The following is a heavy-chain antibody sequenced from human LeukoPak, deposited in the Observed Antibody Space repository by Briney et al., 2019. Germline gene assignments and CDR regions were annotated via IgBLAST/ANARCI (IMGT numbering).Heavy chain of an antibody. CDR2: IYYSGST. CDR3: ARDSLMRYCTNGVCYKGYYYYMDV. Sequence: PSETLSLTCTVSGGSISSSSYYWGWIRQPPGKGLEWIGGIYYSGSTYYNPSLKSRVTISVDTSKNQFSLKLGSVTAADTAVYYCARDSLMRYCTNGVCYKGYYYYMDVWGKGTTVTVSS. CDR1: GGSISSSSYY. D-gene: IGHD2-8*01. J-gene: IGHJ6*03. V-gene: IGHV4-39*07.